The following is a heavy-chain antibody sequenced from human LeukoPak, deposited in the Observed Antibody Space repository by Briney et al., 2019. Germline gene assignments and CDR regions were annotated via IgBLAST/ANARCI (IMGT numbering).Heavy chain of an antibody. Sequence: FQGRVTITRDTSASTAYMELSSLRSEDTAVYYCARGPAAAGENWGQGTLVTVSS. J-gene: IGHJ4*02. V-gene: IGHV1-3*01. D-gene: IGHD6-13*01. CDR3: ARGPAAAGEN.